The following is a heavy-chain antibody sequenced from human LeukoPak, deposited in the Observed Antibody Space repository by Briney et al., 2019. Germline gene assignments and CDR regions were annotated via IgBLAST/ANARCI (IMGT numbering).Heavy chain of an antibody. D-gene: IGHD3-3*01. CDR3: ARGPARFLEWLSPVGMDV. V-gene: IGHV1-69*13. CDR2: IIPIFGTA. Sequence: ASVKVSCKASGGTFSSYAISWVRQAPGQGLEWMGGIIPIFGTANYAQKFQGRVTITADESTSPAYMELSSLRSEDTAVYYWARGPARFLEWLSPVGMDVWGKGTTVTVSS. CDR1: GGTFSSYA. J-gene: IGHJ6*04.